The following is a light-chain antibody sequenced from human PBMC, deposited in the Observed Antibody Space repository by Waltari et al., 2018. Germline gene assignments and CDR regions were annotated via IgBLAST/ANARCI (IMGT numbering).Light chain of an antibody. V-gene: IGKV1-5*01. CDR2: DAA. J-gene: IGKJ2*01. Sequence: DIQMTQSPSTLSASVGDRVTITCRSSQSISSWLAWYQQKPGKAPKLLTYDAARSESGVPSRFSGSGSGTELTLTISSMQPDDFATYYCQQYNSYSYTFGQGTKLEIK. CDR1: QSISSW. CDR3: QQYNSYSYT.